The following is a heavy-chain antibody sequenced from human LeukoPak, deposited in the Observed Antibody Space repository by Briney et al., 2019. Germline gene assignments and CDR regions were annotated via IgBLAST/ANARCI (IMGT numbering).Heavy chain of an antibody. CDR3: ASATGGSGSYPDRLYYYYDMDV. J-gene: IGHJ6*04. CDR1: GFTFSSYA. V-gene: IGHV3-30*04. CDR2: ISYDGSNK. Sequence: GGSLRLSCAASGFTFSSYAMHWVRQAPGKGLEWVAVISYDGSNKYYADSVKGRFTISRDNSKNTLYLQMNSLRAEDTAVYYCASATGGSGSYPDRLYYYYDMDVWGKGTTVTVSS. D-gene: IGHD3-10*01.